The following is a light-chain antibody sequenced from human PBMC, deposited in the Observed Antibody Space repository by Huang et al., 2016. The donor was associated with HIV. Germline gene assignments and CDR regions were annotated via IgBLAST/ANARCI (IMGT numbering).Light chain of an antibody. J-gene: IGKJ4*01. CDR3: QQRGNWPLT. V-gene: IGKV3-11*01. CDR2: DAS. Sequence: IVLTQSPATLSLSPGDRATLSCRASQYISTYLAWYQQRPGQAPRLLIYDASNRATGIPVRFSGSGSGTDFTLSISSLEPEDFAVYYCQQRGNWPLTFGGGTKVDIK. CDR1: QYISTY.